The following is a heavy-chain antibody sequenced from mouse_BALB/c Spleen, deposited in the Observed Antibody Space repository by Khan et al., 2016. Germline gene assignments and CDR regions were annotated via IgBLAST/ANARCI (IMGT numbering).Heavy chain of an antibody. V-gene: IGHV3-2*02. Sequence: VQLKESGPGLVKPSQSLSRTCTVTGYSITSDYAWNWIRQFPGNKLEWMGYISYSGSTSYNPSRKSRISNTRDTSKNQFFLQLNSVTTEDTATYYCARAPPRWYFDVWGAATTVTVSS. CDR1: GYSITSDYA. CDR3: ARAPPRWYFDV. J-gene: IGHJ1*01. CDR2: ISYSGST.